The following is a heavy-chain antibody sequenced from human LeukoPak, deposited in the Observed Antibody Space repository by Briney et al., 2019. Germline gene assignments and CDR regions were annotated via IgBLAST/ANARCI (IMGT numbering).Heavy chain of an antibody. J-gene: IGHJ6*02. CDR1: GGTFSSYA. CDR3: ARVNYYDSSGPKYGMDV. V-gene: IGHV1-69*04. D-gene: IGHD3-22*01. CDR2: IIPILGIA. Sequence: GASVKVSCKASGGTFSSYAISWVRQAPGQGLEWMGRIIPILGIANYAQKFQGRVTITADKSTSTAYMELSSLRSEDTAVYYCARVNYYDSSGPKYGMDVWGHGTTVTVSS.